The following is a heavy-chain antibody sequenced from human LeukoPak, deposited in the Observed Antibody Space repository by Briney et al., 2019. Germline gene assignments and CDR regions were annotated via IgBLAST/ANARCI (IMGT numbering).Heavy chain of an antibody. Sequence: GGSLRLSCAVSGFTVITNYMNWVRQAPGKGLEWVSVVYSGGSTFYADSVKGRFTISRDNSKNSVYLQMNSLRVEDTAVYYRTNSGWADWGQGALVTVSS. V-gene: IGHV3-66*01. CDR2: VYSGGST. CDR1: GFTVITNY. CDR3: TNSGWAD. J-gene: IGHJ4*02. D-gene: IGHD6-25*01.